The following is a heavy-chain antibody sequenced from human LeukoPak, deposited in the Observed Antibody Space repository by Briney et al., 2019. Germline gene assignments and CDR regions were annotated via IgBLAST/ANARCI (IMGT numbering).Heavy chain of an antibody. V-gene: IGHV3-48*03. Sequence: GGSLRLSCAASGFSFNSYEMNWVRQAPGKGLEWVSFISDSGDTMTYADSVKGRFTISRDNAKNSPYLQMNSLRAEDTAVYFCAREYCGGGSCHYFDYWGQGTLVTVSS. D-gene: IGHD2-15*01. CDR3: AREYCGGGSCHYFDY. CDR2: ISDSGDTM. CDR1: GFSFNSYE. J-gene: IGHJ4*02.